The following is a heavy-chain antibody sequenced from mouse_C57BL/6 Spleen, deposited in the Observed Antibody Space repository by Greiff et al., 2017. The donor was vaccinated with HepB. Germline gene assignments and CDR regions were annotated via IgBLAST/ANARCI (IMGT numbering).Heavy chain of an antibody. CDR3: AKSNYEEYAMDY. J-gene: IGHJ4*01. D-gene: IGHD2-5*01. CDR1: GFTFSSYG. V-gene: IGHV5-6*01. Sequence: EVKLVESGGDLVKPGGSLKLSCAASGFTFSSYGMSWVRQTPDKRLEWVATISSGGSYTYYPDSVKGRFTISRDNAKNTLYLQMSSLKSEDTAMYYCAKSNYEEYAMDYWVQGTSVTVSS. CDR2: ISSGGSYT.